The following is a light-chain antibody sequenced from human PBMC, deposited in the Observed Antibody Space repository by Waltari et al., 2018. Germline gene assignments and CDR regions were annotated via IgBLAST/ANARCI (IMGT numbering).Light chain of an antibody. CDR2: HAS. V-gene: IGKV3-20*01. CDR1: DRLGIY. CDR3: QKYVSLPAT. Sequence: ETVLTQSPGTLSLSPGERATLSCKASDRLGIYLAWYQQKPGQAPRLLIYHASNRATGIPDRFSGSGSGTDFSLTISRLEPEDSAVYYCQKYVSLPATFGQGTKVEI. J-gene: IGKJ1*01.